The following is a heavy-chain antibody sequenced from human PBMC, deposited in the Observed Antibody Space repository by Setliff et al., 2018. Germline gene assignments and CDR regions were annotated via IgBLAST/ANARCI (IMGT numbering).Heavy chain of an antibody. J-gene: IGHJ4*02. CDR2: VSYDGNNN. CDR3: ARAPNIFAGNFDF. Sequence: GGSLRLSCAASGFTFNNYFMIWVRQAPGKGLEWLAVVSYDGNNNYYGDSVKGRFTISRDNSKNTVFLQLNSLRDDDTAVYYCARAPNIFAGNFDFWGQGALVTVSS. CDR1: GFTFNNYF. D-gene: IGHD2-21*01. V-gene: IGHV3-30-3*01.